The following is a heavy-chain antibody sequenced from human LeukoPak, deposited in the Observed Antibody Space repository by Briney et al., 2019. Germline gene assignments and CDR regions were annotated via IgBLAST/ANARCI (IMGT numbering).Heavy chain of an antibody. CDR2: ISYDGSNR. Sequence: PGGSLRLSCAASGFTFSNYGMHWVRQAPGKGLEWVALISYDGSNRYYADSVKGRFAISRDNSKNTLSLQMNSLRPEDTAVYYCARDEDGDYFDYWGQGTLVTASS. CDR1: GFTFSNYG. D-gene: IGHD4-17*01. CDR3: ARDEDGDYFDY. J-gene: IGHJ4*02. V-gene: IGHV3-30*03.